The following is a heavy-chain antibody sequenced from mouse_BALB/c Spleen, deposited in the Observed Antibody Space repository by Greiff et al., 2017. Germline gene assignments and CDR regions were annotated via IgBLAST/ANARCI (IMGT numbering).Heavy chain of an antibody. V-gene: IGHV1-15*01. Sequence: LVESGAELVRPGASVTLSCKASGYTFTDYEMHWVKQTPVHGLEWIGAIDPETGGTAYNQKFKGKATLTADKSSSTAYMELRSLTSEDSAVYYCTTTVVGTNAMDYWGQGTSVTVSS. CDR3: TTTVVGTNAMDY. CDR1: GYTFTDYE. J-gene: IGHJ4*01. D-gene: IGHD1-1*01. CDR2: IDPETGGT.